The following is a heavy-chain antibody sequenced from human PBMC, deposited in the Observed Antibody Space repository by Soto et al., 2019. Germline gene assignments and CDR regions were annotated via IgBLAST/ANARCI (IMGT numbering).Heavy chain of an antibody. Sequence: GGSLSLSCAASGFTFSSYAMSWVRQSPGKGLEWVSAISGSGGSTYYADSVKGRFTISRDNSKNTLYLQMNSLRAEDTAVYYCAKVIAAAGWYFGYWGRGTLVTVSS. J-gene: IGHJ4*02. CDR3: AKVIAAAGWYFGY. V-gene: IGHV3-23*01. CDR2: ISGSGGST. CDR1: GFTFSSYA. D-gene: IGHD6-13*01.